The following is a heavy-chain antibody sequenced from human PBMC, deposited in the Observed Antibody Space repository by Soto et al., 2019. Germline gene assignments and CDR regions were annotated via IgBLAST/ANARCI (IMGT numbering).Heavy chain of an antibody. D-gene: IGHD6-13*01. CDR3: VKDWKGSTCPCMDV. CDR2: ISNSDDDT. V-gene: IGHV3-23*01. Sequence: EVHLLESGGGLVQPGGSLRLSCAASGFTFSSHAMSWVRQAPGKGLEWVSGISNSDDDTYYVDSVKGRFTISRDNSKNTLYLQMHSLRAEDTAIYYCVKDWKGSTCPCMDVWGQGTTVTVS. CDR1: GFTFSSHA. J-gene: IGHJ6*02.